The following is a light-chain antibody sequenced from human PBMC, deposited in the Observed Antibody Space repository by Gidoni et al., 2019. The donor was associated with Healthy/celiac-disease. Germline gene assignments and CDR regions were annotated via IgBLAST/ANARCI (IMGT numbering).Light chain of an antibody. CDR1: QSISSW. Sequence: DIQMTPSPSTLSASVGDRVTITCRASQSISSWLAWYQQKPGKDPKLLIYKASSLESGVPSRFSGSGSGTEFTLTISSLQPDDFATYYCQQYNSYSWTFGQXTKVEIK. CDR3: QQYNSYSWT. J-gene: IGKJ1*01. V-gene: IGKV1-5*03. CDR2: KAS.